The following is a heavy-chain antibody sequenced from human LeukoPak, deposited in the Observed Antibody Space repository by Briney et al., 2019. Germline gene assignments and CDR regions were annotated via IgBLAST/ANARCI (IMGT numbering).Heavy chain of an antibody. Sequence: GGSLRLSCAASGFTFSSYWMSWVRQAPGKGLEWVANIKKDGSEKYYVDSVKGRFTISRDNAKNSLYLQMNSLRAEDTAVYYCAIEGGASSLDYWAQGTLVSVS. CDR3: AIEGGASSLDY. CDR2: IKKDGSEK. V-gene: IGHV3-7*01. D-gene: IGHD1-26*01. CDR1: GFTFSSYW. J-gene: IGHJ4*02.